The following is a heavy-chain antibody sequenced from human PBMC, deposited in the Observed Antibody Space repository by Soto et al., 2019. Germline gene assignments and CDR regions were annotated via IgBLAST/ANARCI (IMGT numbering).Heavy chain of an antibody. V-gene: IGHV3-30*18. CDR2: ILYDGTTK. Sequence: QVQLVESGGGVVQPERSLRLSCGGSGFTFSSYGMHWVRQAPGKGLEWVAVILYDGTTKYYAHSVKGRFTISRDNSKNTLYLQMNSLRAEDTAVYYCAKESEVNTAMEWWGQGTQVTVSS. D-gene: IGHD5-18*01. J-gene: IGHJ4*02. CDR3: AKESEVNTAMEW. CDR1: GFTFSSYG.